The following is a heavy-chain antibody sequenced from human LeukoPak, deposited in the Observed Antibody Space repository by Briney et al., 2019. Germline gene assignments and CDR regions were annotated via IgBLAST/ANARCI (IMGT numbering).Heavy chain of an antibody. Sequence: GGSLRLSCAASGFALRSYTVTWVRQAPGKGLEWVSSISSTSAYIYYAESVKGRFSISRDNVDNVVHLQMSSLSNEDTAVYYCARVAVAGPAGWFDSWGQGTLVTVSS. V-gene: IGHV3-21*01. J-gene: IGHJ5*01. CDR1: GFALRSYT. D-gene: IGHD6-19*01. CDR2: ISSTSAYI. CDR3: ARVAVAGPAGWFDS.